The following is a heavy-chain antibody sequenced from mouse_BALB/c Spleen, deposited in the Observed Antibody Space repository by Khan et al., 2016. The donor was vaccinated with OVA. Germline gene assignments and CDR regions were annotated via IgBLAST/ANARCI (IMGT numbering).Heavy chain of an antibody. V-gene: IGHV7-3*02. J-gene: IGHJ1*01. CDR2: IRNKANGYTT. CDR3: VRETVVGIYWYFDV. Sequence: EVELVESGGGLVQPGGALRLSCATSGFTFTDYYLSWVRQPPGKALEWMGFIRNKANGYTTEYSASVKGRFTIAGANSQSILYLQMNTLRAEDSANYYCVRETVVGIYWYFDVWGAGTTVTVSS. CDR1: GFTFTDYY. D-gene: IGHD1-1*01.